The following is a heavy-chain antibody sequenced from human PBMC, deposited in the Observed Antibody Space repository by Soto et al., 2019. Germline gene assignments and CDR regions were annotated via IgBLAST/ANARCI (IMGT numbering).Heavy chain of an antibody. CDR3: ARDWNCSGGSCYFYAFDI. CDR1: GGSVSSGSYY. D-gene: IGHD2-15*01. CDR2: IYYSGST. J-gene: IGHJ3*02. V-gene: IGHV4-61*01. Sequence: QVQLQESGPGLVKPSETLSLTCTVSGGSVSSGSYYWSWIRQPPGKGLEWIGYIYYSGSTNYNPSLKSRVTISVDTSKNPFSLKLSSVTAADTAVYYCARDWNCSGGSCYFYAFDIWGQGTMVTVSS.